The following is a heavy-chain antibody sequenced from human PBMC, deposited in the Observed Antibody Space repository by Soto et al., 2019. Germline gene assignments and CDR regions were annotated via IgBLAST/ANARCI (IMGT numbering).Heavy chain of an antibody. CDR3: ARGRTYYYDSSGYYHSPYYFDY. Sequence: ASVKGACKASGYTLTSYYIHWVRQAHGQGLEWMGIINPSGGSTSYAQKFQGRVTMTRDTSTSTVYMELSSLRSEDTAVYYCARGRTYYYDSSGYYHSPYYFDYWGQGTLVTVSS. CDR2: INPSGGST. CDR1: GYTLTSYY. V-gene: IGHV1-46*01. J-gene: IGHJ4*02. D-gene: IGHD3-22*01.